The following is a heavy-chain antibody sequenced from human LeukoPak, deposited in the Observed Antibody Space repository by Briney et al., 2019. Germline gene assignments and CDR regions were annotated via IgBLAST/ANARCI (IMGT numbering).Heavy chain of an antibody. CDR3: ARAIYVDDPLSQPFDC. D-gene: IGHD2-15*01. CDR1: GFAFDEYG. J-gene: IGHJ4*02. Sequence: GGSLRLSCAASGFAFDEYGMTWVRQVQGKGLEWVSSIKWNGGSIGYAESVKGRFTISRDNAKKSAYLQMNRLRAEDTALYYCARAIYVDDPLSQPFDCWGQGTLVSVSS. CDR2: IKWNGGSI. V-gene: IGHV3-20*04.